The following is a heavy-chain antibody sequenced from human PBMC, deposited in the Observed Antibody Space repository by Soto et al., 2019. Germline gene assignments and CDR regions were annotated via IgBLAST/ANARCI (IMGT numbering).Heavy chain of an antibody. CDR2: ISGTSTYI. CDR3: ARVATTGTLDYFDY. J-gene: IGHJ4*02. V-gene: IGHV3-21*01. Sequence: EVQLVESGGGLVKPGGSLRLSCAASGFTFSSYSMSWVRQAPGKGLEWVSSISGTSTYIYYADSVRGRFTISRDNAKNSLYLQMNSLRAEDTAVYYCARVATTGTLDYFDYWGQGTLVTVSS. CDR1: GFTFSSYS. D-gene: IGHD1-1*01.